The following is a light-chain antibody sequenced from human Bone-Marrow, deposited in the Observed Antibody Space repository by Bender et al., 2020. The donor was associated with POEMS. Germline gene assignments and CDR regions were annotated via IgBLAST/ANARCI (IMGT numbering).Light chain of an antibody. CDR1: DIGSKS. CDR3: QVWDSRGLLWV. V-gene: IGLV3-21*02. Sequence: SYVVTQPPSVSVAPGQTATITCGGNDIGSKSVHWYQQKTGQAPVLIVYDDTYRPSEIPERFSGSNSGDTATLTISRVEAGEEADYYCQVWDSRGLLWVFGGGTTLSVL. CDR2: DDT. J-gene: IGLJ3*02.